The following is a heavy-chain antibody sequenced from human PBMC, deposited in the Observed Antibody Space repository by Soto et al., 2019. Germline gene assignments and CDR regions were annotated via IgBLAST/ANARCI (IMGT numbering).Heavy chain of an antibody. J-gene: IGHJ5*02. CDR1: GFTFSSYG. CDR2: IWYDGSNK. V-gene: IGHV3-33*01. Sequence: GGSLRLSCAASGFTFSSYGMHWVRQAPGKGLEWVAVIWYDGSNKYYADSVKGRFTISRDNSKNTLYLQMNSLRAEDTAVYYCARDYRTAMAPGWFDPWGQGTLVTVSS. D-gene: IGHD5-18*01. CDR3: ARDYRTAMAPGWFDP.